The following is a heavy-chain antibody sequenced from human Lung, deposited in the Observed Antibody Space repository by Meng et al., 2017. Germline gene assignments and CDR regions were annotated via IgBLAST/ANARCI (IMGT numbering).Heavy chain of an antibody. CDR1: GYTFTNYA. D-gene: IGHD2-21*01. CDR2: INAGSENT. J-gene: IGHJ4*02. Sequence: QVHLVQSGAEGKKPGASVKVSCKASGYTFTNYAMHWVRQAPGQGLEWMGGINAGSENTEYSQKFQGRVTLTRDTSATTAYMELRSLKSEDTAIYYCARDIVVTFGELTTLDSWGQGTLVTVSS. CDR3: ARDIVVTFGELTTLDS. V-gene: IGHV1-3*01.